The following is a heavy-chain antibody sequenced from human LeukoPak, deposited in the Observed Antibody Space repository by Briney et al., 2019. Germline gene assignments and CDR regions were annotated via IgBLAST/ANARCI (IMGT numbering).Heavy chain of an antibody. CDR2: ISAYNGNT. CDR1: GYTFTSYG. Sequence: ASVKVSCKASGYTFTSYGISWVRQAPGQGLEWMGWISAYNGNTNYAQKLQGRVTMTTDTSTSTAYMELRSLRSDDTAVYYCARDLFSGWTRGYSQHWGQGTLVTVSS. CDR3: ARDLFSGWTRGYSQH. D-gene: IGHD6-19*01. J-gene: IGHJ1*01. V-gene: IGHV1-18*01.